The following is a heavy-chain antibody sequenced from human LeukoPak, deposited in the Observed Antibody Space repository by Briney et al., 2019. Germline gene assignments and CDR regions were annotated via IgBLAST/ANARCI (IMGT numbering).Heavy chain of an antibody. D-gene: IGHD2-2*01. CDR3: ARDRLGTYCSSTNCYYYGMDV. J-gene: IGHJ6*04. CDR1: DYSISSAYY. CDR2: IHHSGST. V-gene: IGHV4-38-2*02. Sequence: SETLSLTCVVSDYSISSAYYWGRIRQPPGKGLEWIGSIHHSGSTYYNPSLKSRVTISVDTSKNHFSLKLSAVTAADTAVYYCARDRLGTYCSSTNCYYYGMDVWGKGTTVTVSS.